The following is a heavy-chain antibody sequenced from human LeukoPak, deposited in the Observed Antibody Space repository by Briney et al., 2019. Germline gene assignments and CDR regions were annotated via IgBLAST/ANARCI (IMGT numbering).Heavy chain of an antibody. D-gene: IGHD5-24*01. CDR3: AKDDRWLQFCC. J-gene: IGHJ4*02. CDR2: ISGSGDST. Sequence: PGGSLRLSCAASGFTFSNYAMSWVRQAPGKGLEWVSAISGSGDSTYYADSVKGRFTISRDNSKNTLYLQMNSLSAEDTAVYYCAKDDRWLQFCCWGQGTLVTVSA. V-gene: IGHV3-23*01. CDR1: GFTFSNYA.